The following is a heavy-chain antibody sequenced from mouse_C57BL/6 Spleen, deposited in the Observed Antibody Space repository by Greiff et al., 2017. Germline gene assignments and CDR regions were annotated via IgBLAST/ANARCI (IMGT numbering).Heavy chain of an antibody. CDR1: GYSITSGYY. CDR3: AREGSYYSYYFDY. Sequence: EVKLLESGPGLVKPSQSLSLTCSVTGYSITSGYYWNWIRQFPGNKLEWMGYISYDGSNNYNPSLKNRISITRDTSKNQFFLKLNSVTTEDTATYYCAREGSYYSYYFDYWGQGTTLTVSS. J-gene: IGHJ2*01. CDR2: ISYDGSN. D-gene: IGHD2-12*01. V-gene: IGHV3-6*01.